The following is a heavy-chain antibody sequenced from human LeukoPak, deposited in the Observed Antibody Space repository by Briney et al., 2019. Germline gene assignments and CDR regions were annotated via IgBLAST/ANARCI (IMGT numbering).Heavy chain of an antibody. CDR1: DFSVGSNY. CDR3: ARRAGAYSHPYDY. V-gene: IGHV3-66*04. J-gene: IGHJ4*02. D-gene: IGHD4/OR15-4a*01. CDR2: MYSVGTT. Sequence: GGSLRLSCAASDFSVGSNYMTWVRQAPGKGLEWVSLMYSVGTTFYADSVKGRFTISRDASKNTLYLQMNSLRAEDTAVYYCARRAGAYSHPYDYWGQGTLVTVSS.